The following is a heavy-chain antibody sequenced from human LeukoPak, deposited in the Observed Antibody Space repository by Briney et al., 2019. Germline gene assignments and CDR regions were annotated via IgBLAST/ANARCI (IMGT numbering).Heavy chain of an antibody. Sequence: PSEALSLTCTVSGVSISSYYWSWIRQPPGKGLEWIGEINHSGSTNYNPSLKSRVTISVDTSKNQFSLKLSSVTAADTAVYYCANLRLVTAMGSDYYYYGMDVWGQGTTVTVSS. CDR1: GVSISSYY. V-gene: IGHV4-34*01. CDR2: INHSGST. CDR3: ANLRLVTAMGSDYYYYGMDV. J-gene: IGHJ6*02. D-gene: IGHD2-21*02.